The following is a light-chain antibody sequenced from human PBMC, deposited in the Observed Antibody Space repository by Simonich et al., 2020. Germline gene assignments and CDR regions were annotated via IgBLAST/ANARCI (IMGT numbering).Light chain of an antibody. CDR2: DVR. V-gene: IGLV2-14*03. Sequence: QSALTQPVSVSGSPGQSITISCTGTSSDVGGYNYVSWYQQHPGKAPKLMIYDVRHRPSGVSNRFSGSKSGNTASLTISGLQAEDEADYYCSSYTSSSTLVFGGGTKLTVL. CDR1: SSDVGGYNY. CDR3: SSYTSSSTLV. J-gene: IGLJ2*01.